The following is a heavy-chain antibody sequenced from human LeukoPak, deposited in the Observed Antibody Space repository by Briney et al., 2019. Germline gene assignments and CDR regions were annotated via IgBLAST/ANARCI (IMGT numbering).Heavy chain of an antibody. CDR2: INPHSGGT. J-gene: IGHJ4*02. CDR3: ARDGDGRINFDY. D-gene: IGHD1-14*01. CDR1: GYTFTDYY. Sequence: ASVKVSCKASGYTFTDYYIHWVRQAPGQGLEWMAWINPHSGGTNYAPKFQGRITLTRDTSISTDYMELSSLTFDDTAVYYCARDGDGRINFDYWGQGTLVTVSS. V-gene: IGHV1-2*02.